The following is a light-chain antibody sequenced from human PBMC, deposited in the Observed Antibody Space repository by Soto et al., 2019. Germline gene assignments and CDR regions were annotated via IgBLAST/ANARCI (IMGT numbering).Light chain of an antibody. J-gene: IGKJ1*01. CDR2: KAS. CDR1: QSSSSW. V-gene: IGKV1-5*03. CDR3: QQYHSYWT. Sequence: CSASQSSSSWFACXXQKPRXXPXXLIYKASSVESGVPSRFIVIGSGTEFTLTLSSLQPDDFATDDCQQYHSYWTFGQGTKVEIK.